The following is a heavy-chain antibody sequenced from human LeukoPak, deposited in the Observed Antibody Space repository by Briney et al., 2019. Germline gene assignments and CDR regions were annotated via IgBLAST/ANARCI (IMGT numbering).Heavy chain of an antibody. Sequence: PSETLSLTCTVSGGSISSYYWSWIRQPPGKGLEWIGYVYYTGSTNYNPSLKSRVTISVDTSKNQFSLKLSSVTAADTAVYYCARYHSGYDDYWGRGTLVTVSS. D-gene: IGHD5-12*01. CDR3: ARYHSGYDDY. CDR1: GGSISSYY. J-gene: IGHJ4*02. V-gene: IGHV4-59*12. CDR2: VYYTGST.